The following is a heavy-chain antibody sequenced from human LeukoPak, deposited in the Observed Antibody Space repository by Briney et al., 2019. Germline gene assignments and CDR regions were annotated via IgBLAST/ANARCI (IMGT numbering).Heavy chain of an antibody. CDR1: GFTFSSYS. CDR2: ISSSSSYI. V-gene: IGHV3-21*01. D-gene: IGHD6-19*01. J-gene: IGHJ3*02. Sequence: GGSLRLYCAASGFTFSSYSMNWVRQAPGKGLEWVSSISSSSSYIYYADSVKGRFTISRDNAKNSLYLQMNGLRAEDTAVYYCARPYSSGLDAFDIWGQGTMVTVSS. CDR3: ARPYSSGLDAFDI.